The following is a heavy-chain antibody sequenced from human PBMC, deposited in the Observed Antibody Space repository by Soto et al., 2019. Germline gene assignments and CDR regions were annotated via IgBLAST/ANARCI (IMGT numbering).Heavy chain of an antibody. V-gene: IGHV3-23*01. J-gene: IGHJ4*02. D-gene: IGHD2-15*01. CDR1: GFTFSSYA. CDR2: ISGSGGST. CDR3: AKGGGGCCVDN. Sequence: EVQLLESGGALVQPGGSLRLSCAASGFTFSSYAMSWVRQAPGKGLEWVSAISGSGGSTYYADSVKGRFTISRDNSKNTLYRQMSSLSSEDTAIYYGAKGGGGCCVDNWGQGTLVTVSS.